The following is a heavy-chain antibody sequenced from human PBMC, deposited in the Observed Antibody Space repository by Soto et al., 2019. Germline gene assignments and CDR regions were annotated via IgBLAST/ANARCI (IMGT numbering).Heavy chain of an antibody. Sequence: GGSLRLSCAASGFTFSNYCMSWVRQVPGKGLEWVANIKQDGSERYYVDSVKGRFTVSRDDAKNSLYLQMNSLRAEDTSVYYSARSPGISGSTFFDFWGQGTPVTVSS. CDR1: GFTFSNYC. J-gene: IGHJ4*02. V-gene: IGHV3-7*01. D-gene: IGHD1-7*01. CDR3: ARSPGISGSTFFDF. CDR2: IKQDGSER.